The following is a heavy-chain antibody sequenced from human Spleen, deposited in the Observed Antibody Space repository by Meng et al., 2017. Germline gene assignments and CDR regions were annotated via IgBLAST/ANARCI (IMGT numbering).Heavy chain of an antibody. Sequence: GESLKISCAASGFTFSSYAMSWVRQAPGKGLEWVSAISGSGGSTYYADSVKGRFTISRDNSKNTLYLQMNSLRAEDTAVYYCTKQPMEIVVEVAATLPSWFDPWGQGTLVTVSS. CDR2: ISGSGGST. CDR3: TKQPMEIVVEVAATLPSWFDP. CDR1: GFTFSSYA. V-gene: IGHV3-23*01. D-gene: IGHD2-15*01. J-gene: IGHJ5*02.